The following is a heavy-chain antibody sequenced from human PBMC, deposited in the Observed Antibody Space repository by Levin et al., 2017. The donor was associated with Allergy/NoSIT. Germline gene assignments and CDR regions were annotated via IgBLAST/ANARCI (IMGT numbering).Heavy chain of an antibody. V-gene: IGHV3-30-3*01. J-gene: IGHJ4*02. Sequence: GESLKISCAASGFTFSSYAMHWVRQAPGKGLEWVAVISYDGSNKYYADSVKGRFTISRDNSKNTLYLQMNSLRAEDTAVYYCARGRWFRELDYWGQGTLVTVSS. CDR2: ISYDGSNK. D-gene: IGHD3-10*01. CDR1: GFTFSSYA. CDR3: ARGRWFRELDY.